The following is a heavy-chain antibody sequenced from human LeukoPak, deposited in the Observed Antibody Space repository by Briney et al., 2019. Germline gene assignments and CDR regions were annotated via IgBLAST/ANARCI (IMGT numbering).Heavy chain of an antibody. CDR1: GFTFSSIA. CDR2: ISGSGGGT. CDR3: AKDLGRYRNNFFDY. Sequence: GGSLRLSCAASGFTFSSIAMSCVRQAPDKGLEWVSTISGSGGGTYYADSVKGRFTISRDDSKNTLYLQMNSLRADDTAAYYCAKDLGRYRNNFFDYWGQGNLVTVSS. J-gene: IGHJ4*02. D-gene: IGHD1-26*01. V-gene: IGHV3-23*01.